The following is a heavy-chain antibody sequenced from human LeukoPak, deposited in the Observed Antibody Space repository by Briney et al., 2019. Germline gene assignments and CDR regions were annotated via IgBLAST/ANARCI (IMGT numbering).Heavy chain of an antibody. Sequence: ASVKVSCKPSGYIFTSYGISWVRQAPGQGLEWMGWISSQYGNTNYAQTLQGRVTLTTDSSTSTAYMELRSLRSDDTAVYYCARGELGGDDYVWGTPVTDYWGQGTLVTVSS. CDR3: ARGELGGDDYVWGTPVTDY. V-gene: IGHV1-18*01. CDR2: ISSQYGNT. D-gene: IGHD3-16*01. J-gene: IGHJ4*02. CDR1: GYIFTSYG.